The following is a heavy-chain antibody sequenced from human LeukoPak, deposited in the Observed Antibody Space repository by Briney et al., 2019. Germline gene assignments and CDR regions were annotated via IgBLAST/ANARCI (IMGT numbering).Heavy chain of an antibody. CDR1: RYTFTSYD. V-gene: IGHV1-8*03. CDR3: AREYYYDSSGKTNVFDI. CDR2: MNPNSGNT. D-gene: IGHD3-22*01. Sequence: GASVKVSCKASRYTFTSYDINWVRQATGQGLEWMGWMNPNSGNTGYAQKFQGRVTITRNTSISTAYMELSSLRSEDTAVYYCAREYYYDSSGKTNVFDIWGQGTMVTVSS. J-gene: IGHJ3*02.